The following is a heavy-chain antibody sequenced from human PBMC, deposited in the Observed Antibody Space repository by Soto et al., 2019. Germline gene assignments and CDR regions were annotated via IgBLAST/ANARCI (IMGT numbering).Heavy chain of an antibody. CDR1: GYTFTSYY. CDR2: INPSGGST. Sequence: ASVKVSCKASGYTFTSYYMHWVRQAPGQGLEWMGIINPSGGSTSYAQKFQGRVTMTRDTSTSTVYMELSSLRSEDTDVYYCARDKGDNWTPGAFDIWGQGTMVTVSS. CDR3: ARDKGDNWTPGAFDI. J-gene: IGHJ3*02. V-gene: IGHV1-46*03. D-gene: IGHD1-20*01.